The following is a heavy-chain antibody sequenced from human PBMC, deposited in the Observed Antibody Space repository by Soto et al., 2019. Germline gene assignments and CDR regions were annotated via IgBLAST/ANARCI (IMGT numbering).Heavy chain of an antibody. CDR1: GFTFSTHG. V-gene: IGHV3-30*18. J-gene: IGHJ5*02. CDR3: AKDKGPYYDFWSGQRWFDP. CDR2: ISHDGFKK. Sequence: QVQLVESGGGVAHPGTSLRLSCAASGFTFSTHGMHWVRQAPGKGPEWVAVISHDGFKKYYVESVEGRFSISRDNSKSIVHLQMNNVRTEDTAVYYCAKDKGPYYDFWSGQRWFDPWGQGTLVTVSS. D-gene: IGHD3-3*01.